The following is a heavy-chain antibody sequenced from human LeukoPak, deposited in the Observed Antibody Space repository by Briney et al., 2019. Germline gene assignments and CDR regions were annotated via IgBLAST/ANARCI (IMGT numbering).Heavy chain of an antibody. CDR3: ARGRRGYSYGELDY. CDR2: IYYSGST. CDR1: GGSISSYY. V-gene: IGHV4-59*01. Sequence: SETLSLTCTVSGGSISSYYWSWIRQPPGEGLEWIGYIYYSGSTNYNPSLKSRVTISVDTSKNQFSLKLSSVTAADMAVYYCARGRRGYSYGELDYWGQGTLVTVSS. D-gene: IGHD5-18*01. J-gene: IGHJ4*02.